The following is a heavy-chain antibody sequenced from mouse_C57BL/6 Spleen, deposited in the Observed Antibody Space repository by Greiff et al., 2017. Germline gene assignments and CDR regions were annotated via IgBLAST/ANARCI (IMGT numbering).Heavy chain of an antibody. J-gene: IGHJ2*01. CDR2: INPSNGGT. V-gene: IGHV1-53*01. CDR1: GYTFTSYW. D-gene: IGHD1-1*01. Sequence: QVQLQQSGTELVKPGASVKLSCKASGYTFTSYWMHWVKQRPGQGLEWIGNINPSNGGTNYNEKFKSKATLTVDKSSSTAYMQLSSLTSEDSAVXYCAREGVYGSSPYYFDYWGQGTTLTVSS. CDR3: AREGVYGSSPYYFDY.